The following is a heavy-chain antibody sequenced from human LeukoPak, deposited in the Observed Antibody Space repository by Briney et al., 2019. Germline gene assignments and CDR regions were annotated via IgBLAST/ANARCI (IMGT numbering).Heavy chain of an antibody. CDR2: ISSSGSTI. Sequence: NPGGSLRLSCAASGFTFSDYYMSWIRQAPGKGLEWVSYISSSGSTIYYADSVKGRFTISRDNAKNLLYLQMNSLRAEDTAVYYCARVKGVPNWFDPWGQGTLVTVSS. CDR3: ARVKGVPNWFDP. J-gene: IGHJ5*02. CDR1: GFTFSDYY. V-gene: IGHV3-11*01.